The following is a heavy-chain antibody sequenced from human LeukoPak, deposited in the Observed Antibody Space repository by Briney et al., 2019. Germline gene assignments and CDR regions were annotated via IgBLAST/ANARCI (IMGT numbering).Heavy chain of an antibody. J-gene: IGHJ4*02. D-gene: IGHD2-2*01. CDR2: INPNSGGT. Sequence: PEASVKVSCKASGYTFAGYRTHWVRQAPGQGLEWMGWINPNSGGTNYAQRFQGRVTMTRDTSISTAYMELSRLRSDDTAAYYCAKDVGEFCSSTNCYASDYWGQGTLVTVSS. V-gene: IGHV1-2*02. CDR1: GYTFAGYR. CDR3: AKDVGEFCSSTNCYASDY.